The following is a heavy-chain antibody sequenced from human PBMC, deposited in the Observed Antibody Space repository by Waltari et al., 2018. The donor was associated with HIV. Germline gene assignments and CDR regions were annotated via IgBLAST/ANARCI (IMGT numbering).Heavy chain of an antibody. CDR3: ARDSRDNSWSLNFFDP. D-gene: IGHD6-13*01. J-gene: IGHJ5*02. V-gene: IGHV3-21*01. CDR2: ISSSGTFT. Sequence: EVQLVESGGGPVKPGGSLRLSCRASGFTFNSYSLNWVRQAPGKGLEWISSISSSGTFTNYADSVKGRFTISRDNANKSVYLQMNSLRAEDTAVYYCARDSRDNSWSLNFFDPWGQGTLVTVSS. CDR1: GFTFNSYS.